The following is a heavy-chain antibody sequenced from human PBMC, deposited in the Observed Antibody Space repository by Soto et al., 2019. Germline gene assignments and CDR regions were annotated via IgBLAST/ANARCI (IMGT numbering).Heavy chain of an antibody. CDR2: INSDGTST. J-gene: IGHJ3*02. CDR1: GFTFNNYW. Sequence: PGGSLRLSCAASGFTFNNYWMHWVRQAPGKGLVWVSRINSDGTSTSYADSVKGRFTISRDNAKNTLYLQMNSLRAEDTAVYYCASHHCRGGSCYGGGAFDIWGQGTMVTVSS. V-gene: IGHV3-74*01. CDR3: ASHHCRGGSCYGGGAFDI. D-gene: IGHD2-15*01.